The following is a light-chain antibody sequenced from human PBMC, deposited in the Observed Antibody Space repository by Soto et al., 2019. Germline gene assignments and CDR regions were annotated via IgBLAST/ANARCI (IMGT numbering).Light chain of an antibody. CDR3: PQYNST. V-gene: IGKV1-5*03. Sequence: DPQMTQSPSTLSASVGDRVTITCRAGQSISNWLAWYQQRPGKAPKLLIYKASNLESGVPSRFSGSGSGTEFTLTISSLQPDDAATYYCPQYNSTFGQGTKLEIK. CDR1: QSISNW. J-gene: IGKJ2*01. CDR2: KAS.